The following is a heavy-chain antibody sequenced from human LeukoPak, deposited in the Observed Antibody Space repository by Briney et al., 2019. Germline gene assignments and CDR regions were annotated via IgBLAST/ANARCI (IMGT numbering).Heavy chain of an antibody. V-gene: IGHV4-38-2*02. J-gene: IGHJ4*02. Sequence: PSETLSLTCTVSGYSISSGYYWGWIRQPPGKGLEWIGEINHSGSTNYNPSLESRVTISVDTSKNQFSLKLSSVTAADTAVYYCARRTYWTYFDYWGQGTLVTVSS. CDR3: ARRTYWTYFDY. CDR2: INHSGST. D-gene: IGHD2-21*01. CDR1: GYSISSGYY.